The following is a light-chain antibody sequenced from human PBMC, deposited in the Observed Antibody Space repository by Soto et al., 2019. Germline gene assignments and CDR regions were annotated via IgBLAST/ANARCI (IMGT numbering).Light chain of an antibody. J-gene: IGKJ5*01. Sequence: IVLTQSPGTLSLSPGERATLSCRASQSVSSTYIAWYQQNPGQAPRLLIYGASSRATGIPDRFSGSGSGTDFTLTISRLEPEDFAVYYCQQYNNWPPITFGQGTRLEIK. V-gene: IGKV3-20*01. CDR1: QSVSSTY. CDR3: QQYNNWPPIT. CDR2: GAS.